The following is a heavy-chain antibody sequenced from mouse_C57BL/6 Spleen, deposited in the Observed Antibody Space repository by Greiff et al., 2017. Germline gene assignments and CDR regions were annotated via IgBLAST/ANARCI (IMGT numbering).Heavy chain of an antibody. CDR2: IDPSDSYT. J-gene: IGHJ3*01. Sequence: VQLQQPGAELVMPGASVKLSCKASGYTFTSSWMHWVKQRPGQGLEWIGEIDPSDSYTNYNQKFKGKSPLTVDKSSSTAYMQLSSLTSKDSAVYYCARLANFSWFAYWGQGTLVTVSA. CDR3: ARLANFSWFAY. V-gene: IGHV1-69*01. D-gene: IGHD4-1*01. CDR1: GYTFTSSW.